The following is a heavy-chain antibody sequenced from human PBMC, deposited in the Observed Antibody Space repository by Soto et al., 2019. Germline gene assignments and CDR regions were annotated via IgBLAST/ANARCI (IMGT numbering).Heavy chain of an antibody. D-gene: IGHD4-17*01. CDR3: AGSDRTVTSFDY. Sequence: PGGSLRLSCAASGFTFSRYAMSWVRQAPGKGLGWDSAISGSGGRTYYADSVKGRFTISRNNSKNSVYLQMNSLRAEDTAVYYGAGSDRTVTSFDYLDQGTLVTVSS. V-gene: IGHV3-23*01. CDR2: ISGSGGRT. CDR1: GFTFSRYA. J-gene: IGHJ4*02.